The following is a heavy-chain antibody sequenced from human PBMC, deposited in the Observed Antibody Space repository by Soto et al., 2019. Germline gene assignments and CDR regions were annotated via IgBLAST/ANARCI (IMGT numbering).Heavy chain of an antibody. CDR2: ISGSGGST. V-gene: IGHV3-23*01. Sequence: PGGSLRLSCAASGFTFSSYAMSWVRQAPGKGLEWVSAISGSGGSTYYADSVKGRFTISRDNSKNTLYLQMNSLRAEDTAVYYCAKNSFGGHSSWTHYYYYYGMDVWGQGTTVTVS. D-gene: IGHD6-13*01. CDR1: GFTFSSYA. J-gene: IGHJ6*02. CDR3: AKNSFGGHSSWTHYYYYYGMDV.